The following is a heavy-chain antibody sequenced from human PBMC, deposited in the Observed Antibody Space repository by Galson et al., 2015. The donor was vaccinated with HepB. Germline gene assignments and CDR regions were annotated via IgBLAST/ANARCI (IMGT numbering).Heavy chain of an antibody. D-gene: IGHD6-19*01. V-gene: IGHV1-2*06. CDR3: ARSHPTYTSGPEPQDF. Sequence: SVKVSCKASGYTFTGYYIHWVRQAPGQGLEWMGRINPNSGGTKYAQTFQERIIMTRDTSISTAYMELSRLRSDDTAMYFCARSHPTYTSGPEPQDFWGQGTLVTVSS. J-gene: IGHJ4*02. CDR1: GYTFTGYY. CDR2: INPNSGGT.